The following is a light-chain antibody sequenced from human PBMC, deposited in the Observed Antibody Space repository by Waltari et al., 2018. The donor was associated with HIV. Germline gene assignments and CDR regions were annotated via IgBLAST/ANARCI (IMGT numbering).Light chain of an antibody. V-gene: IGLV3-1*01. J-gene: IGLJ2*01. CDR3: QAWGNTVV. CDR1: KLGQKF. CDR2: QDT. Sequence: SYGLTQPPSVSVSPGQTVTISCSGDKLGQKFVSWYLQKAGQSPVLVIYQDTQRPSGIPDRLTACTSGGTANCASGGTQAEDEEDYLCQAWGNTVVFGGGTKRTVL.